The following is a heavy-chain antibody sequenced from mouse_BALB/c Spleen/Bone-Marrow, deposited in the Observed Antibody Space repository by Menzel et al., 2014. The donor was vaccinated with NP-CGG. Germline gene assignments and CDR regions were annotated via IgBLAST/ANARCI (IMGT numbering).Heavy chain of an antibody. D-gene: IGHD2-4*01. CDR1: GFTFSDYG. J-gene: IGHJ4*01. V-gene: IGHV5-6*01. CDR2: INSGGSYT. Sequence: EVKLVESGGDLVKPGGSLKLSCAASGFTFSDYGMSWVRQTPDKRLEWVATINSGGSYTYYPDSVKGRFTISRDNAKNTLYLQMNSLKSEDTAIYYCTRRGSTMITTGYPRDYWGQGTSVTVSS. CDR3: TRRGSTMITTGYPRDY.